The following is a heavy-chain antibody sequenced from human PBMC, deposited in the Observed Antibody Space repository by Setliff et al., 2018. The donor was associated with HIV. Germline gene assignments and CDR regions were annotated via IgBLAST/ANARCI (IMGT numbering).Heavy chain of an antibody. Sequence: ASVKVSCKASGYTFADNYIHWVRQAPGQGLEWMGWINPNSGGTNYAQKFQGRVTMTRDTSISTAYMELSGLTSDDSAVYYCARYLVVVPVAVGGLDVWGQGTTVTVSS. V-gene: IGHV1-2*02. D-gene: IGHD2-2*01. CDR1: GYTFADNY. CDR2: INPNSGGT. CDR3: ARYLVVVPVAVGGLDV. J-gene: IGHJ6*02.